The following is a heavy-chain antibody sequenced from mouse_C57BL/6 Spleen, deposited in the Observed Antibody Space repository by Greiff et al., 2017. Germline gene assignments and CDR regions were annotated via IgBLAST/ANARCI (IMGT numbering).Heavy chain of an antibody. CDR1: GYTFTSYW. V-gene: IGHV1-61*01. J-gene: IGHJ3*01. CDR2: IYPSDSET. Sequence: QVQLQQPGAELVRPGSSVKLSCKASGYTFTSYWMDWVKQRPGQGLEWIGNIYPSDSETHYNQKFKDKATLTVDKSSSTAYMQLSSLTSEDSAVYYCARSRYGNYFAYWGQGTLVTVSA. D-gene: IGHD2-10*02. CDR3: ARSRYGNYFAY.